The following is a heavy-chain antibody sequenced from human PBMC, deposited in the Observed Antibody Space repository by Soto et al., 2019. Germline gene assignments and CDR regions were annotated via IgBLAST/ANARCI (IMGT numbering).Heavy chain of an antibody. CDR1: GFTFSSDG. CDR2: ISYDGSNK. CDR3: AKGPFDIAARADFDY. V-gene: IGHV3-30*18. J-gene: IGHJ4*02. Sequence: PGGSLRLSCAVSGFTFSSDGMHWVRQAPGKGLEWVAVISYDGSNKYYAASVKGRFTISRDNSKNTLYLQMNSLRAEDTAVYYCAKGPFDIAARADFDYWGQGTLVTVSS. D-gene: IGHD6-6*01.